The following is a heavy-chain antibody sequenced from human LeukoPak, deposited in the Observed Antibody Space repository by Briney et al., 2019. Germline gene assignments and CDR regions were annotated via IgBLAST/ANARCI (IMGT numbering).Heavy chain of an antibody. CDR3: ARANSYLAAAVV. V-gene: IGHV4-34*01. CDR1: GGSFSGYY. D-gene: IGHD6-13*01. J-gene: IGHJ4*02. CDR2: INHSGST. Sequence: SETLSLTCAVYGGSFSGYYWSWIRQPPGKGLEWIGEINHSGSTNYNPSLKSRVTISVDTSKNQFSLKLSSVTAADTAVYYCARANSYLAAAVVWGQGTLVTVSS.